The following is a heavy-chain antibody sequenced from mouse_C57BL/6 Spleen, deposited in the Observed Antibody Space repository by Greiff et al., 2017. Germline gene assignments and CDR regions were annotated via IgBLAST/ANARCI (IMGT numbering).Heavy chain of an antibody. CDR3: ARGGLYAMDY. Sequence: EVMLVESGGGLVKPGGSLKLSCAASGFTFSDYGMHWVRQAPEKGLEWVAYISSGSSTIYYADTVKGRFTISRDNDKNTLFLQMTSLRSEDTAMCDCARGGLYAMDYWGQGTSVTVSS. D-gene: IGHD2-2*01. J-gene: IGHJ4*01. V-gene: IGHV5-17*01. CDR1: GFTFSDYG. CDR2: ISSGSSTI.